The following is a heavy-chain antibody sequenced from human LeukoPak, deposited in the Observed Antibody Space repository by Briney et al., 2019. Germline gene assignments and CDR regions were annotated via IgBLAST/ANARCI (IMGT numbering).Heavy chain of an antibody. D-gene: IGHD2-21*01. V-gene: IGHV3-15*07. J-gene: IGHJ4*02. CDR1: GFNFNNAW. CDR2: IRSKIDGGAT. CDR3: YTSITDY. Sequence: GGSLRLSCAASGFNFNNAWMSWVRQAPGKGLEWVGRIRSKIDGGATDYAAPVKGRFTISRDDSKNTLYLQINSLKIEDTAMYYCYTSITDYWGQGTLVTVSS.